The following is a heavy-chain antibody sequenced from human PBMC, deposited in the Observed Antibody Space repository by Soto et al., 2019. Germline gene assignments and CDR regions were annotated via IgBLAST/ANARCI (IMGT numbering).Heavy chain of an antibody. CDR3: ARDLVVPAAPDGDDWFDP. J-gene: IGHJ5*02. D-gene: IGHD2-2*01. CDR1: GDSVSSNSAA. Sequence: QTLSLTCAISGDSVSSNSAAWNWIRQSPSRGLEWLGRTYYRSKWYNDYAVSVKSRITINPDTSKNQFSLQLNSVTPEDTAVYYCARDLVVPAAPDGDDWFDPWGQGTLVTVSS. CDR2: TYYRSKWYN. V-gene: IGHV6-1*01.